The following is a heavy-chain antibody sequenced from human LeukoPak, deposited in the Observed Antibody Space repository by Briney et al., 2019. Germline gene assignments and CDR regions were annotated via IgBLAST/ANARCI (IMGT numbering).Heavy chain of an antibody. D-gene: IGHD3-10*02. J-gene: IGHJ4*02. CDR3: TRDVHDY. V-gene: IGHV3-7*01. Sequence: GGSLRLSCAASGFTVSSYWMSWVRQAPGKGLEWVATIKQDGSDKYYVGSVKGRFGISRDNAENSLYLQMNSLRAEDMAVYYCTRDVHDYWGQETLVTVSS. CDR1: GFTVSSYW. CDR2: IKQDGSDK.